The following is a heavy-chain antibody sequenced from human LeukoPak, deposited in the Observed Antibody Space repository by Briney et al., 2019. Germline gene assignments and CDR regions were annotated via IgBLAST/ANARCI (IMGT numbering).Heavy chain of an antibody. J-gene: IGHJ5*02. V-gene: IGHV1-8*01. CDR1: GYTFTSYD. CDR2: MNPNSGNT. D-gene: IGHD3-3*01. CDR3: AKAGPYDFWSGYYTGILDWFDP. Sequence: ASVKVSCKASGYTFTSYDINWVRQATGQGLEWMGWMNPNSGNTGYAQKFQGRVTMTRNTSISTAYMELSSLRSEDRAVYYCAKAGPYDFWSGYYTGILDWFDPWGQGTLVTVSS.